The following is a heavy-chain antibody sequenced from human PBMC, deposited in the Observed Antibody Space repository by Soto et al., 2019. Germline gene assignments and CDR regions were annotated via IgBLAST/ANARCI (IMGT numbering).Heavy chain of an antibody. J-gene: IGHJ6*02. Sequence: GSLRLSCAASGFTFSSYSMNWVRQAPGKGLEWVSSISSSSSYIYYADSVKGRFTISRDNAKNSLYLQMNSLRSEDTAVYYCARSESGAVDYYYGMDVWGQGTTVTVSS. V-gene: IGHV3-21*01. CDR2: ISSSSSYI. CDR1: GFTFSSYS. CDR3: ARSESGAVDYYYGMDV. D-gene: IGHD2-15*01.